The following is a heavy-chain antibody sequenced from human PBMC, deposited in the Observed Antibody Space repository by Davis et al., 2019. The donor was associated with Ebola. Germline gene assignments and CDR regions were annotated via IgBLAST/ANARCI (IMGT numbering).Heavy chain of an antibody. V-gene: IGHV4-30-2*01. CDR3: ARGVSIGPDY. CDR1: GGSISSYS. CDR2: IYHSGST. J-gene: IGHJ4*02. Sequence: SETLSLTCTVSGGSISSYSWSWIRQPPGKGLEWIGYIYHSGSTYYNPSLKSRVTISVDRSKNQFSLKLSSVTAADTAVYYCARGVSIGPDYWGQGTLVTVSS. D-gene: IGHD2-21*01.